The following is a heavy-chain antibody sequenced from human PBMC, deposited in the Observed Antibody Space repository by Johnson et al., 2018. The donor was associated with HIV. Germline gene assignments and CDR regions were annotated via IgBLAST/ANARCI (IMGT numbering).Heavy chain of an antibody. D-gene: IGHD1-1*01. V-gene: IGHV3-30-3*01. CDR2: ISYDGSNK. Sequence: QMQLVESGGGLVQPGGSLRLSCAASGFTFSSYAMHWVRQAPGKGLEWVAVISYDGSNKYYADSVKGRFTISRDNSKNTLYLQMNSLRVEDTAVYYCARDAAKLEEDDAFDIWGQGTMVTVSS. CDR3: ARDAAKLEEDDAFDI. CDR1: GFTFSSYA. J-gene: IGHJ3*02.